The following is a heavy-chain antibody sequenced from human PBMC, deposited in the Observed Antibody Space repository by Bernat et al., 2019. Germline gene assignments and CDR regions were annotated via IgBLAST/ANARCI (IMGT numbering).Heavy chain of an antibody. CDR2: IYYSGST. Sequence: QVQLQESGPGLVKPSETLSLTCTVSGGSISSYYWSWIRQPPGKGLEWIGYIYYSGSTNYNPSLKSRVTISVDTSKNQFSLKLSSVTAADTAVYYCARIGRGSGWLDYWGQGTLVTVSP. V-gene: IGHV4-59*01. CDR3: ARIGRGSGWLDY. CDR1: GGSISSYY. D-gene: IGHD6-19*01. J-gene: IGHJ4*02.